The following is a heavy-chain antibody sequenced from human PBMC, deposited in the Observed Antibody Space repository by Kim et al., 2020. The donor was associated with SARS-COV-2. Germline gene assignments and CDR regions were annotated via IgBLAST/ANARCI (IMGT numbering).Heavy chain of an antibody. J-gene: IGHJ3*02. Sequence: GESLKISCKGSGYSFTSYWIGWVRQMPGKGLEWMGIIYPGDSDTRYSPSFQGQVTISADKSISTAYLQWSSLKASDTAMYYCARRAGPLTGYYAVAFDIWGQGTMVTVSS. CDR1: GYSFTSYW. V-gene: IGHV5-51*01. CDR2: IYPGDSDT. D-gene: IGHD3-9*01. CDR3: ARRAGPLTGYYAVAFDI.